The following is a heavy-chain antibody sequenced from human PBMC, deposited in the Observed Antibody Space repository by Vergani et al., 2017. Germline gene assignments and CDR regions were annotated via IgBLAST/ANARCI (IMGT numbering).Heavy chain of an antibody. CDR3: ARYRELIVVVPAADAFDI. Sequence: QLQLQESGPGLVKPSETLSLTCTVSGGSISNSSYYWGWIRQPPGKGLEWIGSIYYSGSTYYNPSLKSRVTISVDTSKNQFSLKLSSVTAADTAVYYWARYRELIVVVPAADAFDIWGQGTMVTVSS. CDR1: GGSISNSSYY. V-gene: IGHV4-39*01. CDR2: IYYSGST. J-gene: IGHJ3*02. D-gene: IGHD2-2*01.